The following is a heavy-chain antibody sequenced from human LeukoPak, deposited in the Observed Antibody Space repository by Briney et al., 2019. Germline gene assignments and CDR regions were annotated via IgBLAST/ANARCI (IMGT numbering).Heavy chain of an antibody. CDR1: GGSISSGDYY. CDR2: IYYSGST. V-gene: IGHV4-30-4*08. Sequence: SETLSLTCTVSGGSISSGDYYWSWIRQPPGKGLEWIGYIYYSGSTYYNPSLKSRVTISVDTSKNQFSLKLSSVTAADTAVYYCARGRGQYYYDSSAWGYWGQGTLVTVSS. J-gene: IGHJ4*02. D-gene: IGHD3-22*01. CDR3: ARGRGQYYYDSSAWGY.